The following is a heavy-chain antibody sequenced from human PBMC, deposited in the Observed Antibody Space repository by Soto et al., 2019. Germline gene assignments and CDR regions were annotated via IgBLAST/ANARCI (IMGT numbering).Heavy chain of an antibody. CDR1: GGSISSGGYY. CDR2: IYYSGST. V-gene: IGHV4-31*03. D-gene: IGHD2-2*01. Sequence: SETLSLTCTVSGGSISSGGYYWSWIRQHPGKGLEWIGYIYYSGSTYYNPSLKSRVTISVDTSKNQFSLKLSSVTAADTAVYYCAREGRYCSSTSCQNWFDPWGQGTLVTVSS. CDR3: AREGRYCSSTSCQNWFDP. J-gene: IGHJ5*02.